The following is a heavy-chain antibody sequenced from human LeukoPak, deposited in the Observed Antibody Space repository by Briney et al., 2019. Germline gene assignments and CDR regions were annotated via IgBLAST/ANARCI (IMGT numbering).Heavy chain of an antibody. CDR3: ARTLGYCSGGSCYRYYFDY. V-gene: IGHV1-8*01. CDR1: GYTFTSYD. Sequence: GASVKVYCKASGYTFTSYDINWVRQATGQGLEWMGWMNPNSGNTGYAQKFQGRVTMTRNTSISTAYMELSSLRSEDTAVYYCARTLGYCSGGSCYRYYFDYWGQGTLVTVSS. J-gene: IGHJ4*02. D-gene: IGHD2-15*01. CDR2: MNPNSGNT.